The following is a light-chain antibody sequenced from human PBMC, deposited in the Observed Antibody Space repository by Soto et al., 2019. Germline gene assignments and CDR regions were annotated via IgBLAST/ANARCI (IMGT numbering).Light chain of an antibody. CDR3: NSYTSSGTYV. V-gene: IGLV2-14*03. CDR2: DVS. J-gene: IGLJ1*01. CDR1: SSDVGGYNY. Sequence: QPALTQPASVSGSPGQSITISCAGSSSDVGGYNYVSWYQHLPGKAPELMIYDVSNRPSGVSNRFSGSKSGNTASLTISGLQAEDEADYYCNSYTSSGTYVFGTGTKLTVL.